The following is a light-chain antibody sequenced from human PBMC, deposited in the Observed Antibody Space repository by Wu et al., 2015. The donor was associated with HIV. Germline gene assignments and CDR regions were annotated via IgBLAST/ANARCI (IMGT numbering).Light chain of an antibody. V-gene: IGKV3-20*01. Sequence: EIVMTQSPGTLSLSPGERVTLSCRASQSIGTNYLAWYQYKPGQAPRRLIYGASIRATGIPDRFSGSGSGTDFTLTISRLEPEDFAVYYCHQYDSAFGQGTRLEIK. J-gene: IGKJ5*01. CDR1: QSIGTNY. CDR3: HQYDSA. CDR2: GAS.